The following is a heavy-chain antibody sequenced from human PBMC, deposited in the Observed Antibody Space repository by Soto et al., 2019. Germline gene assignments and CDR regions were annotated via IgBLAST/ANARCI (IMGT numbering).Heavy chain of an antibody. D-gene: IGHD3-3*01. CDR3: ARDVFWGRYYDFWSGYPLLDGMDV. CDR2: ISAYNGNT. V-gene: IGHV1-18*04. J-gene: IGHJ6*02. CDR1: GYTFTSSG. Sequence: GASVKVSCKASGYTFTSSGISWVRQAPGQGLEWMGWISAYNGNTNYAQKLQGRVTMTTDTSTSTAYMELRSLRSDDTAVYYCARDVFWGRYYDFWSGYPLLDGMDVWGQGTTVTVS.